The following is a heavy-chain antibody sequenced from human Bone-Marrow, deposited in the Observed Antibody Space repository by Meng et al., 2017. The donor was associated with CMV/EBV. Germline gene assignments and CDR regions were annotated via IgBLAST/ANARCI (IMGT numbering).Heavy chain of an antibody. J-gene: IGHJ4*02. D-gene: IGHD5-24*01. CDR2: INPSDAST. CDR3: ARGPKQLKPPRFDY. Sequence: GYTFSSDYMHWVRQAPGQGLEWMGVINPSDASTSYPRKFQGRVTMTRDTSTTTVHMETAGMTSEATAMYYCARGPKQLKPPRFDYWGQGTLVTVSS. CDR1: GYTFSSDY. V-gene: IGHV1-46*01.